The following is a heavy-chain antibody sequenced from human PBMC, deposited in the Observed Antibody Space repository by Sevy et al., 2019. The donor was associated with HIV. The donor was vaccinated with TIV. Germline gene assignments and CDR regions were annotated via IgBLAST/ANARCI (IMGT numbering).Heavy chain of an antibody. CDR3: ARDGGYDSRGYDLSNY. CDR2: ISYDGSNT. J-gene: IGHJ4*02. V-gene: IGHV3-30*04. Sequence: GGSLRLSCAASGFTFSTYAMHWARQAPGKGLEWVAVISYDGSNTYYADSVKGRFTISRDSSKNTLYLQMNSLRAEDTAVYCCARDGGYDSRGYDLSNYWGQGTLVTVSS. D-gene: IGHD3-22*01. CDR1: GFTFSTYA.